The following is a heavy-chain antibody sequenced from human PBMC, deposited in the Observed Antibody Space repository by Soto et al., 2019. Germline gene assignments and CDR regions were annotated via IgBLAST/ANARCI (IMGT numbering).Heavy chain of an antibody. J-gene: IGHJ4*02. CDR1: GFTFSSYA. CDR3: AKVPGITMIVVVIKAPYYFDY. D-gene: IGHD3-22*01. V-gene: IGHV3-23*01. CDR2: ISGSGGST. Sequence: GGSLRLSCAASGFTFSSYAMSWVRQAPGKGLEWVSAISGSGGSTYYADSVKGRFTISRDNSKNTLYLQMNSLRAEDTAVYYCAKVPGITMIVVVIKAPYYFDYWGQGTLVTVSS.